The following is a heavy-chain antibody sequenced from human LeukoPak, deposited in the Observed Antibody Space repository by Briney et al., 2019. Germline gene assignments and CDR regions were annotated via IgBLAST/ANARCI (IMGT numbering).Heavy chain of an antibody. D-gene: IGHD1-26*01. V-gene: IGHV3-64*01. Sequence: PGGSLRLSCAGSGFTFSNYDMYWVRQAPGKGLENVAGIGSNGDSTYYANSVKGRFTISRDNSKNTLFLQMGSLRAEDMAVYYCARGNVVGATRPFDYWGQGTLVTVSS. CDR3: ARGNVVGATRPFDY. CDR1: GFTFSNYD. CDR2: IGSNGDST. J-gene: IGHJ4*02.